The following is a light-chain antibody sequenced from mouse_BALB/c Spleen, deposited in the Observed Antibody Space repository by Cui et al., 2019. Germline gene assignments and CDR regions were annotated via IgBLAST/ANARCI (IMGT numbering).Light chain of an antibody. Sequence: NIVMTQSPKSMSMSGGGRVTLSCKASEKVGTYVSWYQQKPEQSPKLLIYGASNRYTGVPDRFTGSGSATDVTLTISSVQAEDLADYHCGQSYNYALTFGAGTKLELK. CDR3: GQSYNYALT. CDR1: EKVGTY. J-gene: IGKJ5*01. V-gene: IGKV6-20*01. CDR2: GAS.